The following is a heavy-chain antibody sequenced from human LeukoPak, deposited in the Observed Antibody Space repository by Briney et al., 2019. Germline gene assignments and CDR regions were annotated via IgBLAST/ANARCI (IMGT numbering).Heavy chain of an antibody. V-gene: IGHV3-30*18. CDR2: ISYDGSNK. CDR3: AKDHHYDSSGYYRTFASYYFDY. D-gene: IGHD3-22*01. J-gene: IGHJ4*02. Sequence: GGSLRLSCAASGFTFSSYGMHWVRQAPGKGLEWVAVISYDGSNKYYADSVKGRFTISRDNSKNTLYLQMNSLRAEDTAVYYCAKDHHYDSSGYYRTFASYYFDYWGQGTLVTVSS. CDR1: GFTFSSYG.